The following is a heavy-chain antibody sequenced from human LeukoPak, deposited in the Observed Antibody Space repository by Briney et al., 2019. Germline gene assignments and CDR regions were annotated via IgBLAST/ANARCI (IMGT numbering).Heavy chain of an antibody. CDR3: ANPFSTPRSNYYIDV. Sequence: PGGPLRLSCAASGFTFSSYAMSWVRQAPGKGLEWVSAISGSGGSTYYADSVKGRITISRDNSKSTLYLQMNSLRAEDTAVYYCANPFSTPRSNYYIDVWGKGTTVTVSS. CDR1: GFTFSSYA. D-gene: IGHD2-2*01. CDR2: ISGSGGST. J-gene: IGHJ6*03. V-gene: IGHV3-23*01.